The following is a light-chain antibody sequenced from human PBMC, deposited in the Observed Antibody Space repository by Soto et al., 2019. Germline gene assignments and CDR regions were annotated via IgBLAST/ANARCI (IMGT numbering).Light chain of an antibody. CDR3: QQYDSSQYT. Sequence: EIVLTQSPGTLSLSPGERATLSCRASQSVSSSYLAWYQQKPGQAPRLLIYGASNRATGIPDRFSGSGSGTDFTLTISRLEPEDFAVYYCQQYDSSQYTFGQGTKLEIK. CDR2: GAS. V-gene: IGKV3-20*01. CDR1: QSVSSSY. J-gene: IGKJ2*01.